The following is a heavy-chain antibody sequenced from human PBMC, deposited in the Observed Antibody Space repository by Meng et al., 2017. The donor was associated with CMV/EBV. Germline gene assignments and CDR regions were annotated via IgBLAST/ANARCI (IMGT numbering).Heavy chain of an antibody. CDR3: AKDKQYYDSSGWIDY. Sequence: GGSLRLSCAASGFTFSSYGMHWVRQAPGKGLEWVAFIRYDGSNKYYADSVKGRFTISRDNSKNTLYLQMSSLRAEDTAVYYCAKDKQYYDSSGWIDYWGQGTLVTVSS. V-gene: IGHV3-30*02. CDR2: IRYDGSNK. J-gene: IGHJ4*02. CDR1: GFTFSSYG. D-gene: IGHD3-22*01.